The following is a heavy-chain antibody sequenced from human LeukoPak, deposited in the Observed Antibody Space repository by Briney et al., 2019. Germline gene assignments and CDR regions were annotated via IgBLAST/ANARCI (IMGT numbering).Heavy chain of an antibody. Sequence: ASVKVSCKASGYTFTSYDINWVRQATGQGLEWMGWMSPNSANTGYAQKFQGRVTMTRNTSTSTAYMELSGLRSEDTAVYYCARDSGGLNYDYWGQGTLVTVSS. CDR2: MSPNSANT. J-gene: IGHJ4*02. V-gene: IGHV1-8*01. D-gene: IGHD1-26*01. CDR3: ARDSGGLNYDY. CDR1: GYTFTSYD.